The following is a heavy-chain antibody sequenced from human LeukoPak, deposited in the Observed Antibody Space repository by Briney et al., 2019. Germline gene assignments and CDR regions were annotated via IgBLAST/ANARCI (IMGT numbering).Heavy chain of an antibody. CDR3: ARRPRPRFVVVSARRGFDI. CDR1: GGSISSSSYY. D-gene: IGHD2-21*01. V-gene: IGHV4-39*07. J-gene: IGHJ3*02. CDR2: IYYSGST. Sequence: PSETLSLTCTVSGGSISSSSYYWGWIRQPPGKGLEWIGSIYYSGSTYHNPSLKSRVTISVDMSKYQFSLKLCFVSAADTAVYYGARRPRPRFVVVSARRGFDIWGQGTMVTVSS.